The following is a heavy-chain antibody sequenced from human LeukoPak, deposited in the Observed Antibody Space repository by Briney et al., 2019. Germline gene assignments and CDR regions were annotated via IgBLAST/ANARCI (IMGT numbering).Heavy chain of an antibody. Sequence: ASVKVSCKASGYTFTGYGISWVRQAPGQGLEWMGWISAYNGNTNYAQKLQGRVTMTTDTSTSTAYMELRSLRSDDTAVYYCARLGGSSSFSSPTEYYFDYWGQGTLVTVSS. CDR3: ARLGGSSSFSSPTEYYFDY. CDR1: GYTFTGYG. CDR2: ISAYNGNT. D-gene: IGHD6-6*01. J-gene: IGHJ4*02. V-gene: IGHV1-18*01.